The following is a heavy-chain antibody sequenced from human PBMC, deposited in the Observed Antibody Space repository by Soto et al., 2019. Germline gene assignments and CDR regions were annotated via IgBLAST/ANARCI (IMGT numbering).Heavy chain of an antibody. V-gene: IGHV4-34*01. CDR3: ARAHRLLWFGEFQLDY. CDR1: GGSSSGYY. J-gene: IGHJ4*02. CDR2: INHSGST. Sequence: SETLSLTCAVYGGSSSGYYWSWIRQPPGKGLEWIGEINHSGSTNYNPSLKSRVTISVDTSKNQFSLKLSSVTAADTAVYYCARAHRLLWFGEFQLDYWGQGTLVT. D-gene: IGHD3-10*01.